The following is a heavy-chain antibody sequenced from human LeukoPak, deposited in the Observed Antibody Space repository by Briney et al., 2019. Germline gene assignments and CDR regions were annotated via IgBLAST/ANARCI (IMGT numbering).Heavy chain of an antibody. Sequence: ASVKVSCKASGYTFSSYGISWVRQAPGQGLEWMGWISTYNGNTKYAQNFQGRVTMTTDTSTSTAYMELRGLRSDDTAVYYCVRDRWTMIVVVTGDAFDIWGQGTMVTVSS. CDR3: VRDRWTMIVVVTGDAFDI. CDR1: GYTFSSYG. J-gene: IGHJ3*02. V-gene: IGHV1-18*01. D-gene: IGHD3-22*01. CDR2: ISTYNGNT.